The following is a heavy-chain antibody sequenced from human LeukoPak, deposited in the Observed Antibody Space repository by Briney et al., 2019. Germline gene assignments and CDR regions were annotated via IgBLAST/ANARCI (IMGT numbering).Heavy chain of an antibody. Sequence: GGSLRLSCAASGFTLSSYWMHWVRQAPGKGLVWVSRINSDGSSANYADSVKGRFTISRDNAKNTLYLQMNSLRAEDTAVYYCAKCPSGVLRYFAPIDYWGQGTLVTVSS. CDR2: INSDGSSA. D-gene: IGHD3-9*01. V-gene: IGHV3-74*01. CDR3: AKCPSGVLRYFAPIDY. J-gene: IGHJ4*02. CDR1: GFTLSSYW.